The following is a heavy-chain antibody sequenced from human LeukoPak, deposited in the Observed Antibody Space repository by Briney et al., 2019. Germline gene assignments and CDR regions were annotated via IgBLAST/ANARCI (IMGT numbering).Heavy chain of an antibody. V-gene: IGHV3-30-3*01. D-gene: IGHD6-6*01. CDR3: ARGEYSDY. CDR1: GFSFSSYA. Sequence: GRSLRLSCAASGFSFSSYAMHWVRQAPGKGLEWVAVVSYDGTAKYYADSVRGRFTISRDNSKNTLYLQMNSLRAEDTGVYYCARGEYSDYWGQGTLVTVSS. CDR2: VSYDGTAK. J-gene: IGHJ4*02.